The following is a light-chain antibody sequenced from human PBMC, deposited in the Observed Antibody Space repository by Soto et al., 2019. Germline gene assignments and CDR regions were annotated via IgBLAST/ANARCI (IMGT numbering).Light chain of an antibody. V-gene: IGKV1-5*03. CDR1: QSISSW. CDR3: LQEYNYPWT. Sequence: DIHMTQSPSTLSASVGDRVTITCRASQSISSWLAWYQQKPGKAPKLLIYKASSLQIGVPSRFSGSGSGTDFTLTISSLQPEDFATYYCLQEYNYPWTFGQGTKVDIK. CDR2: KAS. J-gene: IGKJ1*01.